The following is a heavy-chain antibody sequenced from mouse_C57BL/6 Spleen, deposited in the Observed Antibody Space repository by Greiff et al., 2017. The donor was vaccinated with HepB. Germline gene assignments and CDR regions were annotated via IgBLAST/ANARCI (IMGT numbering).Heavy chain of an antibody. D-gene: IGHD4-1*01. CDR1: GYAFSSSW. CDR2: IYPGDGDT. J-gene: IGHJ3*01. Sequence: QVQLQQSGPELVKPGASVKISCKASGYAFSSSWMNWVKQRPGKGLEWIGRIYPGDGDTNYNGKFKGKATLTADKSSSTAYMQLSSLTSEDSAVYFCARSRNRLGHFAYWGQGTLVTVSA. V-gene: IGHV1-82*01. CDR3: ARSRNRLGHFAY.